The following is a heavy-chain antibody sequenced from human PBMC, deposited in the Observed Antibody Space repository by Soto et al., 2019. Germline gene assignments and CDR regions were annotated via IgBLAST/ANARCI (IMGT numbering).Heavy chain of an antibody. D-gene: IGHD6-13*01. Sequence: GGSLRLSCAASGFTFSDYYMSWIRQAPGKGLEWVSYISSSSSYTNYADSVKGRFTISRDNAKNSLYLQMNSLRAEDTAVYYCARAIAAAGTAYYFDYWGQGTLVTV. CDR3: ARAIAAAGTAYYFDY. CDR1: GFTFSDYY. V-gene: IGHV3-11*06. CDR2: ISSSSSYT. J-gene: IGHJ4*02.